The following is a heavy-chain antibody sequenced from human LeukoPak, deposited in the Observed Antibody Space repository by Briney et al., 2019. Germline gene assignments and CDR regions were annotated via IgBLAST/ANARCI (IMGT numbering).Heavy chain of an antibody. V-gene: IGHV3-30*03. Sequence: GGSLRLSCAASGFTFSSYSMNWVRQAPGKGLEWVAVTSHDGATKYYADSVKGRFTISKDDSKNTLYLQMNSLRVEDTAVYYCARDDPGGIDYWGQGTLVTVSS. CDR3: ARDDPGGIDY. CDR2: TSHDGATK. D-gene: IGHD1-1*01. CDR1: GFTFSSYS. J-gene: IGHJ4*02.